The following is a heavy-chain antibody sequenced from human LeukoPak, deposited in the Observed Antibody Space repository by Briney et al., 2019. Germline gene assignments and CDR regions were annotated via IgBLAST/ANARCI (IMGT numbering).Heavy chain of an antibody. CDR3: ARAQPSRPTPLGY. D-gene: IGHD1-14*01. CDR1: GGSISNYY. CDR2: IYYSGST. J-gene: IGHJ4*02. V-gene: IGHV4-59*01. Sequence: SETLSLTCTVSGGSISNYYWSWIRQPPGKVLEWIGYIYYSGSTNYNPSLKSRVTISVDTSKNQFSLKLSSVTAADTAVYYCARAQPSRPTPLGYWGQGTLVTVSS.